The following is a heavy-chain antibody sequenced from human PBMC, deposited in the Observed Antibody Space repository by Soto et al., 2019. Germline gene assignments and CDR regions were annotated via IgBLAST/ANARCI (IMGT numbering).Heavy chain of an antibody. V-gene: IGHV4-61*01. CDR1: GGSVSSGSYY. Sequence: SETLSLTCTVSGGSVSSGSYYWSWIRQPPGKGLEWIGYIYYSGSTNYNPSLKSRVTISVDTSKNQFSLELSSVTAADTAVYYCARDYRKFDPWGQGTLVTVSS. J-gene: IGHJ5*02. CDR2: IYYSGST. CDR3: ARDYRKFDP.